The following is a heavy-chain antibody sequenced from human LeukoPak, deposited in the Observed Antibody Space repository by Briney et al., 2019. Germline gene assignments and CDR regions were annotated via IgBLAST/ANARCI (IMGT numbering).Heavy chain of an antibody. V-gene: IGHV3-30*04. CDR1: GFIFSSYA. D-gene: IGHD3-10*01. Sequence: PGRSLRLSCAASGFIFSSYAMHWVRQAPGKGLEWVAVISYDGSNKYYADSVKGRFTISRDNSKNTLYLQMNSLRAEDTAVYYCARGGSGSYYANYNWFDPWGQGTLVTVSS. CDR2: ISYDGSNK. CDR3: ARGGSGSYYANYNWFDP. J-gene: IGHJ5*02.